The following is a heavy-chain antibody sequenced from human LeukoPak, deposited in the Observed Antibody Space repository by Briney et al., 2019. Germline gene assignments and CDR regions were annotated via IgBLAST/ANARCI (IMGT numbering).Heavy chain of an antibody. V-gene: IGHV3-64*01. D-gene: IGHD3-22*01. CDR2: ISTDGGST. CDR3: ARALGWASSGPIDY. CDR1: GFPFNNYA. J-gene: IGHJ4*02. Sequence: GGSLRLSCKASGFPFNNYALHWVRQPPGEGLEYVSAISTDGGSTYYGNSVGGRFTISRDNSKNTLYLQMGSLRVEDMAVYYCARALGWASSGPIDYWGQGTLVSVSS.